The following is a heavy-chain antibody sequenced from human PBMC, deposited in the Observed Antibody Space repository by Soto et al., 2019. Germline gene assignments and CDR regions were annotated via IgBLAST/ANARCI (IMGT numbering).Heavy chain of an antibody. CDR3: ARARVVRREPSPRCDY. Sequence: SETLSLTCTVAGDAISGGGDSWSWIRQAPGKGLAWIRHLYEGGNTYSNPSFKSRVTLSVDRPQNQFSLSLSSATAADTPVYSCARARVVRREPSPRCDYWGQGPLVTVSS. D-gene: IGHD3-10*01. CDR1: GDAISGGGDS. CDR2: LYEGGNT. J-gene: IGHJ4*02. V-gene: IGHV4-30-2*01.